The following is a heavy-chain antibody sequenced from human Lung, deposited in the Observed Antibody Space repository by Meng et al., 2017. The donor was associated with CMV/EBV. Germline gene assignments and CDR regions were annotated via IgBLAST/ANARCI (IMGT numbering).Heavy chain of an antibody. V-gene: IGHV3-30*04. Sequence: GESLKISCVGSGYSFGNYAMHWVRQAPGTGLEWVAVISYDGDKKFYTDSVKGRFTISRDNSKNTLILQMNSLRTEDTAVYYCARVYYDSTNYYFSFGYWGQGTLVTVSS. CDR1: GYSFGNYA. CDR2: ISYDGDKK. D-gene: IGHD3-22*01. J-gene: IGHJ4*02. CDR3: ARVYYDSTNYYFSFGY.